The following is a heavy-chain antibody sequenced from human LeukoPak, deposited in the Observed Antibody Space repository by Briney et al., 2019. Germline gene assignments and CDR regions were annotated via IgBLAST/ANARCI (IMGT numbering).Heavy chain of an antibody. V-gene: IGHV4-59*08. CDR1: GGSISSHH. CDR2: IYYSGST. J-gene: IGHJ4*02. CDR3: AKHYGSGSYHSFDY. Sequence: SETLSLTCTVSGGSISSHHWSWIRQPPGKGLEWIGYIYYSGSTNYKPSLKSRVTISVDTSKNQFSLKLTSVTAADTAVYYCAKHYGSGSYHSFDYWGQGTLVTVSS. D-gene: IGHD3-10*01.